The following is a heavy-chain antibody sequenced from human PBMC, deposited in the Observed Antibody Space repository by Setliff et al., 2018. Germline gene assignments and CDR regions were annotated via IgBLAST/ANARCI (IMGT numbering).Heavy chain of an antibody. D-gene: IGHD1-26*01. V-gene: IGHV1-18*01. CDR1: DYTFTDYG. J-gene: IGHJ3*02. Sequence: ASVKVSCQASDYTFTDYGIYWVRQSPGQGLEWMGWISAYNGRTNYAEKFHARVTMTTDTATSTAYMELRSLKSDDTAVYYCARASGGNSVEDGFDIWGQGTMVTVSS. CDR3: ARASGGNSVEDGFDI. CDR2: ISAYNGRT.